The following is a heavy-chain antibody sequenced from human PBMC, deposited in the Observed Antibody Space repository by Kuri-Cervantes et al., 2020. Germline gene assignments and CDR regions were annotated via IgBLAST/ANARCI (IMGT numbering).Heavy chain of an antibody. D-gene: IGHD3-22*01. CDR2: IWYDGSNK. CDR1: GFTFSNYG. CDR3: AKDRVYYYDSSDLYGMDV. V-gene: IGHV3-30*02. J-gene: IGHJ6*02. Sequence: GESLKISCAASGFTFSNYGMHWVRQAPGKGLEWVAVIWYDGSNKYYADSVKGRFTISRDNSKNTLYLQMNSLRAEDTAVYYCAKDRVYYYDSSDLYGMDVWGQGTTVTVSS.